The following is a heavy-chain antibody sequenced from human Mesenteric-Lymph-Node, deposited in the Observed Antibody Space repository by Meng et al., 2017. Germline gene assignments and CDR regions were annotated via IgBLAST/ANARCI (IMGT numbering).Heavy chain of an antibody. CDR3: ARFYYYDSSGPLGGYFDY. V-gene: IGHV1-18*01. D-gene: IGHD3-22*01. CDR2: ISAYNGNT. J-gene: IGHJ4*02. CDR1: GYTFTSYG. Sequence: ASVKVSCKASGYTFTSYGISWVRQAPGQGLEWMGWISAYNGNTNYAQKLQGRVTMTTDTSTSTAYMELRSLRSDDTAVYYCARFYYYDSSGPLGGYFDYWGQGTLVTSPQ.